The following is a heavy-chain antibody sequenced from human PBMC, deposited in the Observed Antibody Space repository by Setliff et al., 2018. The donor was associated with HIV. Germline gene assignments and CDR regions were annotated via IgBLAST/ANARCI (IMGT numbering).Heavy chain of an antibody. V-gene: IGHV3-48*04. CDR1: GFSFSSYS. CDR2: ISGSNSFSST. D-gene: IGHD3-3*01. J-gene: IGHJ5*02. CDR3: ARVHLTTNAVYGVVSNWFDP. Sequence: GGSLRLSCAASGFSFSSYSMNWVRQAPGKGLEWISYISGSNSFSSTHYADSVKGRLTVSRDNARNSLYLQMNSLRAEDTAVYYCARVHLTTNAVYGVVSNWFDPWGQGALVTVSS.